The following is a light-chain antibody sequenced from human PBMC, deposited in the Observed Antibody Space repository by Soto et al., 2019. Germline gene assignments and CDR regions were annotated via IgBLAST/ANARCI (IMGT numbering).Light chain of an antibody. CDR3: AAWDDSLSGVV. Sequence: QAVVTQPPSASGTPGQRVTISCSGSSSNIGSNYVYWYQQLPGTAPKLLIYSNNQRPSGVTDRFSGSKSGTSASLAISGLRSDDAADYYCAAWDDSLSGVVFGVGTKVTVL. V-gene: IGLV1-47*02. J-gene: IGLJ2*01. CDR1: SSNIGSNY. CDR2: SNN.